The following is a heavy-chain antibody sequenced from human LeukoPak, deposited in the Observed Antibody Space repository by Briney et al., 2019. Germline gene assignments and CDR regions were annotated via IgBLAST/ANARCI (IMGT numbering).Heavy chain of an antibody. Sequence: GGSLRLSCAASGFTFSSSAMSWVRQAPGKGLEWVSAISNNGGYTYYADSVQGRFTISRNNSKSTLCLQMNSLRAEDTAVYYCAKQLGYCSDGSCYFPYWGQGTLVTVSS. J-gene: IGHJ4*02. CDR1: GFTFSSSA. D-gene: IGHD2-15*01. V-gene: IGHV3-23*01. CDR3: AKQLGYCSDGSCYFPY. CDR2: ISNNGGYT.